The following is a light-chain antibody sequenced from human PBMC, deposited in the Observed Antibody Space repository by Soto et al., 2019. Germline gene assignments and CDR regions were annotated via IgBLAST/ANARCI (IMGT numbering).Light chain of an antibody. Sequence: EIVLTQSPVTLSLSPGERATLSCRASQSVSNSLAWYQQKPGQAPRLLIYDASNRATGIPARFSGSGSGTDFTLTISSLEPEDFAVYYCQHRSSWPLTFGGGTNVEIK. CDR3: QHRSSWPLT. CDR1: QSVSNS. V-gene: IGKV3-11*01. CDR2: DAS. J-gene: IGKJ4*01.